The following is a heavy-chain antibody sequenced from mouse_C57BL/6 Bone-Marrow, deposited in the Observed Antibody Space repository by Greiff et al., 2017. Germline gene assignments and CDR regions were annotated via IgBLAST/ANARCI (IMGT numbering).Heavy chain of an antibody. CDR2: ILPGSGST. CDR1: GYTFTGSW. Sequence: QVQLQQSGAELMKPGASVKLSCKATGYTFTGSWIEWVKQRPGHGLEWIGEILPGSGSTNYNEKFKGKATFTADTSSNPAYMQLSSLTTEDSAIYYCARFPDGYYSYYFDYWGQGTTLTVSS. V-gene: IGHV1-9*01. J-gene: IGHJ2*01. CDR3: ARFPDGYYSYYFDY. D-gene: IGHD2-3*01.